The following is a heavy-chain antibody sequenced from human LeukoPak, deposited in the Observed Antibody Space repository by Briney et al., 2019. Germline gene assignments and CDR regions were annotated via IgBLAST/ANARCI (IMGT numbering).Heavy chain of an antibody. Sequence: GGSLTLSCVASGFAFNTQAMHWVRQAPGKGLEWLAVMSLDGSSIYYADSVRGRFTISRDTCKNTLFLQMSRLRVEDTDVYYCARDRGKLRYLDLWGQGTLLTVSS. D-gene: IGHD3-9*01. CDR3: ARDRGKLRYLDL. V-gene: IGHV3-30*15. CDR2: MSLDGSSI. J-gene: IGHJ4*02. CDR1: GFAFNTQA.